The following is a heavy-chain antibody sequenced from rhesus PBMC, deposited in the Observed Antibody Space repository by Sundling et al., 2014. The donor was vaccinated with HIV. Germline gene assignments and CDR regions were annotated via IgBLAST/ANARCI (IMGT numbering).Heavy chain of an antibody. V-gene: IGHV4-65*01. J-gene: IGHJ6*01. CDR1: GGSINSSNW. CDR2: IGGSSGNT. CDR3: AITTEEGYGLDS. Sequence: QVQLQESGPAVVKPSETLSLTCAVSGGSINSSNWWSWIRQSPGKGLEWIGYIGGSSGNTNYNPSLKSRVTISRDTSKNQFSLKLNSVTAADTAVYYCAITTEEGYGLDSWGQGVVVTVSS. D-gene: IGHD3-9*01.